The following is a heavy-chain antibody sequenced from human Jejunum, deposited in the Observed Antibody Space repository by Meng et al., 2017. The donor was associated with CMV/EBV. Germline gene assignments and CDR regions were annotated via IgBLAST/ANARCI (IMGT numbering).Heavy chain of an antibody. J-gene: IGHJ4*02. Sequence: EYTFTDYYMQWVRQAPGQGLEWMGWINPQTGDTNYAPKFQGRVTMTRDMPINTVYMEVTRLRSDDTAVYYCAKDAGSFLDYYFDYWGQGTLVTVSS. D-gene: IGHD1-26*01. CDR1: EYTFTDYY. CDR2: INPQTGDT. CDR3: AKDAGSFLDYYFDY. V-gene: IGHV1-2*02.